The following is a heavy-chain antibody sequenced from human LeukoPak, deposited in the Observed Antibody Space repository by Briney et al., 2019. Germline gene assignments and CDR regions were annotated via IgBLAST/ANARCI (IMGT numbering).Heavy chain of an antibody. CDR3: ARGSRAVAGHAVDY. J-gene: IGHJ4*02. D-gene: IGHD6-19*01. CDR1: GYTFTSYD. V-gene: IGHV1-8*01. Sequence: ASVKVSCKVSGYTFTSYDINWVRQATGQGLEWMGWTNPNSGNTGYAQKFQGRVTMTRNTSISTAYMELSSLRSEDTAVYYCARGSRAVAGHAVDYWGQGTLVTVSS. CDR2: TNPNSGNT.